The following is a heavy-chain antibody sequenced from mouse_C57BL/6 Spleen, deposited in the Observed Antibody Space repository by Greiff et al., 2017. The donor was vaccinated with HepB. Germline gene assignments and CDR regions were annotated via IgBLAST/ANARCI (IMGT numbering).Heavy chain of an antibody. J-gene: IGHJ2*01. D-gene: IGHD1-1*01. Sequence: VQLQQSGAELVKPGASVKISCKASGYAFSSYWMNWVKQRPGKGLEWIGQIYPGDGDTNYNGKFKGKATLTADKSSSTAYMQLSSLTSEDSAVYFCARSNYGSSKDHWGQGTTLTVSS. V-gene: IGHV1-80*01. CDR3: ARSNYGSSKDH. CDR1: GYAFSSYW. CDR2: IYPGDGDT.